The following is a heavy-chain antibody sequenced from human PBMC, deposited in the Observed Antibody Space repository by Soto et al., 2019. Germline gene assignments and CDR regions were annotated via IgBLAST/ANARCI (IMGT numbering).Heavy chain of an antibody. J-gene: IGHJ4*02. Sequence: PSETLSLTRTVSGDSISSGGYYWSWIRQHSEKGLEWIGYIYYSGTTYYNPSLESRVTISADTSENQFSLKVNSVTVADTAVYYCASTYYTGSSGPFDYWGQGTLVTVS. CDR2: IYYSGTT. CDR1: GDSISSGGYY. D-gene: IGHD3-22*01. V-gene: IGHV4-31*03. CDR3: ASTYYTGSSGPFDY.